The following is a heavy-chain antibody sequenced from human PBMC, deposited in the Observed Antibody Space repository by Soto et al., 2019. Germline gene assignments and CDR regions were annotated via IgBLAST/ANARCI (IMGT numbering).Heavy chain of an antibody. Sequence: SVKVSCNASGYTFTSYDINWVRQATGQGLEWMGGIIPIFGTANYAQKFQGRVTITADESTSTAYMELSSLRSEDTAVYYCARVCQLVRSVWFDPWGQGTLVTVSS. CDR2: IIPIFGTA. D-gene: IGHD6-6*01. V-gene: IGHV1-69*13. CDR1: GYTFTSYD. J-gene: IGHJ5*02. CDR3: ARVCQLVRSVWFDP.